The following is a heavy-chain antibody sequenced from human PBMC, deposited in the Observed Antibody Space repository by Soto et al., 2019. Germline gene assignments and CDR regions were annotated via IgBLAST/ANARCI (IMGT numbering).Heavy chain of an antibody. Sequence: QVPLVESGGGVVQPGRSLRLSCAASGFTFSSYGMHWVRQAPGKGLEWVAVIWYDGSNKYYADSVKGRFTISRDNSKNTLYLKIDSLRAEEPAVYDCARDQTRGDCSGGSCYHRDVWGRGTTVSVSS. V-gene: IGHV3-33*01. CDR2: IWYDGSNK. CDR1: GFTFSSYG. J-gene: IGHJ6*01. CDR3: ARDQTRGDCSGGSCYHRDV. D-gene: IGHD2-15*01.